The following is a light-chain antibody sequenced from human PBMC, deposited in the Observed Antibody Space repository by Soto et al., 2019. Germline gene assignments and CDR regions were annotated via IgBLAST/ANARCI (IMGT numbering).Light chain of an antibody. CDR3: QQYASTRWT. CDR2: GAS. J-gene: IGKJ1*01. Sequence: IVLTQTPGTLFLSPGERATLSCRSSQRVGSNYVAWYQQKPGQPPRLXIHGASSRASGIPDRFSGSGSGTDFTLTISRLQPEDFAVYYCQQYASTRWTFGQGTKVDIK. CDR1: QRVGSNY. V-gene: IGKV3-20*01.